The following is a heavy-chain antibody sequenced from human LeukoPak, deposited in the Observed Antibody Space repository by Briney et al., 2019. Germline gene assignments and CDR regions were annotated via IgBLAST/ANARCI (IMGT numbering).Heavy chain of an antibody. CDR1: GYIFSDYY. CDR2: INPNSGGT. CDR3: ARGRNLLLWFAAQRTDAFDI. J-gene: IGHJ3*02. V-gene: IGHV1-2*02. D-gene: IGHD3-10*01. Sequence: GASVKVSCKASGYIFSDYYMHWVRQAPGQGLEWMGWINPNSGGTDYAQKFQGRVTMTRDTSISTAYMELSRLRSDDTAVYYCARGRNLLLWFAAQRTDAFDIWGQGTMVTVSS.